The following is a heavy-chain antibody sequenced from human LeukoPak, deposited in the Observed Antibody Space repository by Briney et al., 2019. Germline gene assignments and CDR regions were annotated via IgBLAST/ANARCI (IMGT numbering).Heavy chain of an antibody. V-gene: IGHV5-51*01. CDR3: ARGSSGYWFDP. J-gene: IGHJ5*02. CDR1: GYSFSTYW. CDR2: IYPRDPDI. D-gene: IGHD6-19*01. Sequence: HGESLKISCKGSGYSFSTYWIGWVRQMPGKRLEWMGIIYPRDPDIRYSPSFQGQVTISADKSISTAYLQWSSLKASDTAIYYCARGSSGYWFDPWGQGTLVTVSS.